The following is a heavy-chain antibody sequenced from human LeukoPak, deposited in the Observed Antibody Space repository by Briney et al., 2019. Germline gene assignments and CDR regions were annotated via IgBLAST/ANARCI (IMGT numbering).Heavy chain of an antibody. D-gene: IGHD2/OR15-2a*01. CDR3: ARHPPSGDYFLWWFDP. CDR2: IYYSGST. CDR1: GGSISRYY. Sequence: PSETLSLTCTVSGGSISRYYWSWIRQPPGKGLEWIGYIYYSGSTNYNPSLKSRVTISVDTSKNQFSLKLSSVTAADTAVYYCARHPPSGDYFLWWFDPWGQGTLVTVSS. V-gene: IGHV4-59*08. J-gene: IGHJ5*02.